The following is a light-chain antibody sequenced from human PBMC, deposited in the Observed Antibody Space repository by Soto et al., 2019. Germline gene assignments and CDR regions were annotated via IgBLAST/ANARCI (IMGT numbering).Light chain of an antibody. J-gene: IGKJ2*01. V-gene: IGKV3-15*01. Sequence: EIVMTHSPATLSVSPGERATLSCRASQSVRDNLAWYQQKPGQAPRLLIYGASTRATGIPARFSGSGSGTEFTLTINRLQSEDFALYFCQQYNNWPYTFGQGTKLEIK. CDR1: QSVRDN. CDR3: QQYNNWPYT. CDR2: GAS.